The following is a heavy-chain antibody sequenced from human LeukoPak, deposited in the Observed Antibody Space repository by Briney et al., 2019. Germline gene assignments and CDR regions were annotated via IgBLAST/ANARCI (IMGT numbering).Heavy chain of an antibody. J-gene: IGHJ3*02. CDR2: INHSGST. D-gene: IGHD3-10*01. Sequence: PSETLSLTCAVYGGSFSGYYWSWIRQPPGKGLEWIGEINHSGSTNYNPSLKSRVTISVDTSKNQFSLKLSSVTAADTAVYYCARVHGPIRFSAFDIWGQGTMVTVSS. V-gene: IGHV4-34*01. CDR1: GGSFSGYY. CDR3: ARVHGPIRFSAFDI.